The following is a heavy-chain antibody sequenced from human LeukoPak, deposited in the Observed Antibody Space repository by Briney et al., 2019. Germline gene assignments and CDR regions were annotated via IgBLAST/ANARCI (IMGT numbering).Heavy chain of an antibody. CDR1: GFTFSSYS. V-gene: IGHV3-21*01. CDR2: VSSSSSYI. Sequence: GGSLRLSCAASGFTFSSYSMNWVRQAPGKGLEWVSSVSSSSSYIYYADSVKGRFTISRDNAKNSLYLQMNSLRAEDTAVYYCARDILVVVAALDYWGQGTLVTVSS. CDR3: ARDILVVVAALDY. J-gene: IGHJ4*02. D-gene: IGHD2-15*01.